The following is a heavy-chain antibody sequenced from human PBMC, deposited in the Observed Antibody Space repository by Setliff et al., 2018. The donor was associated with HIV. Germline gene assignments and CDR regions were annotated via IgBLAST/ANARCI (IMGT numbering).Heavy chain of an antibody. D-gene: IGHD3-16*01. V-gene: IGHV4-39*01. CDR2: IYYSGTT. CDR1: GGSISRSSYY. Sequence: PSETLSLSCTVSGGSISRSSYYWGWIRQPPGKGLEWIASIYYSGTTFYNPSLKSRVTIFVDTSKNQFSLRLSSVTAADTAVYYCARRPGGITRARLDNWGQGTLVTVSS. J-gene: IGHJ4*02. CDR3: ARRPGGITRARLDN.